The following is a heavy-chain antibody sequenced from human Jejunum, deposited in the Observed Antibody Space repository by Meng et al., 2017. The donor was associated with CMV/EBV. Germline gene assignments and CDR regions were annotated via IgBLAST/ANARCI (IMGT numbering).Heavy chain of an antibody. Sequence: SCFTSEFAFATSFLPWIPHAPSHQLALFSSINADTTNTPYPYSLGDRFTNSRYNAKNTMYLQMSTQRDEDTDVYYCASCPVVGASIYWGQATLVTVYS. CDR3: ASCPVVGASIY. V-gene: IGHV3-74*03. D-gene: IGHD1-26*01. CDR2: INADTTNT. J-gene: IGHJ4*02. CDR1: EFAFATSF.